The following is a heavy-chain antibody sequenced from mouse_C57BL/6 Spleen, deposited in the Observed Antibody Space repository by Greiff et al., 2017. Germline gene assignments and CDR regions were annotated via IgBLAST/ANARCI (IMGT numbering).Heavy chain of an antibody. D-gene: IGHD2-5*01. V-gene: IGHV5-4*01. CDR2: ISDGGSYT. J-gene: IGHJ3*01. CDR1: GFTFSSYA. Sequence: EVMLVESGGGLVKPGGSLKLSCAASGFTFSSYAMSWVRQTPEKRLEWVATISDGGSYTYYPDNVKGRFTISRDNAKNNLYLQMSHLKSEDTAMYYCARDPTYYSNGAWFAYWGQGTLVTVSA. CDR3: ARDPTYYSNGAWFAY.